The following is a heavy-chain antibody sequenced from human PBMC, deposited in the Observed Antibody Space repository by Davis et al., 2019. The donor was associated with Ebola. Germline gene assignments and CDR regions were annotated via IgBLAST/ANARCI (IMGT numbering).Heavy chain of an antibody. CDR1: GGSFSGYY. CDR2: FYYSGST. V-gene: IGHV4-34*01. J-gene: IGHJ4*02. CDR3: ARVPERVSPVDH. Sequence: MPGGSLRLSCAVYGGSFSGYYCAWIRQPPGKGLEWIGSFYYSGSTYYNPSLKSRVTISVDTSKSQLSLKLHSVAAADSAVYYCARVPERVSPVDHWGQGTLLTVSS.